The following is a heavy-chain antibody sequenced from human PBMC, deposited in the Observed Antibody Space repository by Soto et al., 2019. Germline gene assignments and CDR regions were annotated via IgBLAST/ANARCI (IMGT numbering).Heavy chain of an antibody. CDR2: IIPIFGTA. Sequence: SVKVSCKASGGTFSSYAISWVRQAPGQGLEWMGGIIPIFGTANYAQKFQGRVTITADESTSTAYMELSSLRSEDTAVYYCATAAYDFWSGSTAGWFDPWGQGTLVTVSS. CDR1: GGTFSSYA. CDR3: ATAAYDFWSGSTAGWFDP. V-gene: IGHV1-69*13. J-gene: IGHJ5*02. D-gene: IGHD3-3*01.